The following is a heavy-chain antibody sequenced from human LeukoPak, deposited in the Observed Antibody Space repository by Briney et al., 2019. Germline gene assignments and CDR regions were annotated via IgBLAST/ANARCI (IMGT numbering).Heavy chain of an antibody. CDR1: GGSISNYY. V-gene: IGHV4-59*08. D-gene: IGHD5-18*01. J-gene: IGHJ4*02. Sequence: SETLSLTCTVSGGSISNYYWSWIGQPPGKGLEWIGYIYYSGSTNFNPTLKSRVTISADTSKNQFSLKLSSVTAADTAVYYFARHSYGSQFDYWGQGTLVTVSS. CDR3: ARHSYGSQFDY. CDR2: IYYSGST.